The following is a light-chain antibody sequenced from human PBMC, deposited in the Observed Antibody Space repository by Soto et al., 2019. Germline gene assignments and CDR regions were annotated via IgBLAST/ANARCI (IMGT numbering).Light chain of an antibody. V-gene: IGLV1-40*01. CDR2: GNN. CDR1: SSNIGAGYE. J-gene: IGLJ3*02. CDR3: LSYDSSLGVV. Sequence: QSVLTQPPSVSGAPGQRVTISCTGSSSNIGAGYEVHWYQQLPGPAPKLLIYGNNNQPSGVPDRISGSKSGTSVSLAITGRRAEDEADYYCLSYDSSLGVVFGGGTKLTVL.